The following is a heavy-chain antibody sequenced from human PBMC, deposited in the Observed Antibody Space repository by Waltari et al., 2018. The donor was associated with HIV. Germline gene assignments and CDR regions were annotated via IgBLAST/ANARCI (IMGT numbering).Heavy chain of an antibody. CDR1: GFTFSLYW. J-gene: IGHJ3*02. CDR2: IKQDGSEK. V-gene: IGHV3-7*01. D-gene: IGHD2-8*01. CDR3: ARMGLMMYAIGAFDI. Sequence: EVQLVESGGGLVQPGGSLRLSCAASGFTFSLYWMSWVRQAPGKGLEWVANIKQDGSEKHYVDSVKGRCTISRDNAKKSLYLQMNSLRAEDTAVYYCARMGLMMYAIGAFDIWGQGTMVTVSS.